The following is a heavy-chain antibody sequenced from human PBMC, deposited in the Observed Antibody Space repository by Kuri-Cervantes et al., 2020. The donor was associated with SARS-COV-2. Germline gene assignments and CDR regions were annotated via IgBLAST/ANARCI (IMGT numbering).Heavy chain of an antibody. J-gene: IGHJ6*03. V-gene: IGHV4-39*07. CDR2: IYYSGST. CDR1: GGSISSSSYY. D-gene: IGHD7-27*01. CDR3: ARVSGDSRFSYYMDV. Sequence: GSLRLSCTVSGGSISSSSYYWGWIRQPPGKGLEWIESIYYSGSTYYNPSLKSRVTVSVDTSKNQFSLKLSSVTAADTAVYYCARVSGDSRFSYYMDVWGTGTAVTVSS.